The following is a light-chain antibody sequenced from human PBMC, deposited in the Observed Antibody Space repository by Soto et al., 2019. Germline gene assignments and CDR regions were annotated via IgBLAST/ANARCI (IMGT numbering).Light chain of an antibody. CDR3: QQRSNWPLFA. Sequence: EIVLTKSPATLSLSPGQRATLSCRASQSVSSYLAWYQQKPGQAPRLLIYDASNRATGIPARFSGSGSGTDFTLTISSLEPEDFAVYYCQQRSNWPLFAFGQGKRLEIK. V-gene: IGKV3-11*01. J-gene: IGKJ5*01. CDR2: DAS. CDR1: QSVSSY.